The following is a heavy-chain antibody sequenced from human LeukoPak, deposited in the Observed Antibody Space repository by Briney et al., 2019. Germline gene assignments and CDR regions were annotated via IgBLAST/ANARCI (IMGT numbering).Heavy chain of an antibody. CDR1: GFTFSSYE. Sequence: GRSLRLSCAASGFTFSSYEMNWVRQAPGKGLEWVSYISSIGSTIYYADSVTGRFTISRDKAKNTLYLQMNSLRAEVTAVYYCAKDPDCTSGICYTFFDYWGQGTLVTVSS. CDR3: AKDPDCTSGICYTFFDY. CDR2: ISSIGSTI. J-gene: IGHJ4*02. V-gene: IGHV3-48*03. D-gene: IGHD2-8*01.